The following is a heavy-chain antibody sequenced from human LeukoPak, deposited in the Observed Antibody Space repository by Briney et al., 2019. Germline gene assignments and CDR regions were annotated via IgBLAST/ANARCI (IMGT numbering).Heavy chain of an antibody. Sequence: GGSLRLSCAASGFIFSSYSMDWVRQAPGKGLEWVSAISGSGGSTYYADSVKGRFTISRDNSKNTLYLQMNSLRAEDTAVYYCAKDEGHDYGAHAWGQGHLVTLSS. V-gene: IGHV3-23*01. D-gene: IGHD4-17*01. CDR1: GFIFSSYS. J-gene: IGHJ4*02. CDR2: ISGSGGST. CDR3: AKDEGHDYGAHA.